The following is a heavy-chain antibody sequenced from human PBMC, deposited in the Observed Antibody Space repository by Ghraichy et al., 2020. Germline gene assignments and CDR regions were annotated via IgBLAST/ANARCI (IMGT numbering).Heavy chain of an antibody. CDR1: GFEFSLSW. CDR3: ASRTVLIGESPWYFGV. CDR2: INGDGTTT. J-gene: IGHJ2*01. Sequence: GGSLRLSCVASGFEFSLSWMHWVRQAPGKGPEWVSRINGDGTTTNYADSVKGRFTISRDNANNTLDLQMNNLRAEDSAVYFCASRTVLIGESPWYFGVWGRGTLVSVSS. D-gene: IGHD7-27*01. V-gene: IGHV3-74*01.